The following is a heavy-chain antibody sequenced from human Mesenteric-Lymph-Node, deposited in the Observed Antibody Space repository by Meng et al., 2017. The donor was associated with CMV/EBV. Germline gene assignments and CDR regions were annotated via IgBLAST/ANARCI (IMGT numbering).Heavy chain of an antibody. V-gene: IGHV6-1*01. J-gene: IGHJ4*02. CDR3: AYFGDLPPLW. CDR1: GDIMCTNSAD. Sequence: QVQLAQSRSGLVKSSETPPATCLISGDIMCTNSADRNWIRQSPSRGLEWVGRTYNSSECYTSYAVSVKSRISVTLDTSKNQLSLHLNFVTPADTAVYYCAYFGDLPPLWWGQGTLVTVSS. D-gene: IGHD3-16*01. CDR2: TYNSSECYT.